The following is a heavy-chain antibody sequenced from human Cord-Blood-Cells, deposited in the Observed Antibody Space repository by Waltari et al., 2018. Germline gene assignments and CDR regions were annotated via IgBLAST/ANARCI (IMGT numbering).Heavy chain of an antibody. D-gene: IGHD6-13*01. CDR2: ISSSSSYI. V-gene: IGHV3-21*01. CDR3: ARGGQQLVLGGSGDWFDP. J-gene: IGHJ5*02. Sequence: EVQLVESGGGLVKPGGSLRLSCAASGFTFSSYSMNWVRQAPGKWLEWVSSISSSSSYIYYADSVKGRFTISRDNAKNSLYLQMNSLRAEDTAVYYCARGGQQLVLGGSGDWFDPWGQGTLVTVSS. CDR1: GFTFSSYS.